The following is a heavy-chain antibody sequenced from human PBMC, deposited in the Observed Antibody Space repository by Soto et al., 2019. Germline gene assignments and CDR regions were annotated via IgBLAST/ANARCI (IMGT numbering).Heavy chain of an antibody. CDR1: EFTFSSYE. CDR2: ISDSGGTV. Sequence: GGSLRLSCAASEFTFSSYEMNWVRQAPGQGLEWVSYISDSGGTVYYADSVKGRFTVSRDNAQNSVYLQMNSLRTEDTAVYYCARDLLHYDFWSGYSAYFYYGMDVWGPGTTVTVSS. J-gene: IGHJ6*02. CDR3: ARDLLHYDFWSGYSAYFYYGMDV. V-gene: IGHV3-48*03. D-gene: IGHD3-3*01.